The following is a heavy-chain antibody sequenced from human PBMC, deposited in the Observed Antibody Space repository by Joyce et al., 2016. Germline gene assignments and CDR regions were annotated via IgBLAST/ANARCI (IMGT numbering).Heavy chain of an antibody. CDR3: RVIVILGLDV. Sequence: QVQLEQSGAEVKKPGASVKVSCKVSGYMFSELSMHWVRQAPGKGLEWMGRLDPEDGETIYAQKFQGRVTMTEDTSTDTAYMELSSLRSDDTAVYFCRVIVILGLDVWGQGTTVTVSS. D-gene: IGHD2/OR15-2a*01. J-gene: IGHJ6*02. CDR1: GYMFSELS. V-gene: IGHV1-24*01. CDR2: LDPEDGET.